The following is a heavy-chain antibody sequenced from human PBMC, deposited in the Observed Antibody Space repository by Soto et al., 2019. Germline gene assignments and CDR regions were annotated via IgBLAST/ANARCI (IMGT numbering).Heavy chain of an antibody. V-gene: IGHV4-39*01. CDR1: GDSTTSDAYY. D-gene: IGHD3-9*01. CDR3: VSGTSFYDVLTGYYVDRWFDP. Sequence: QLQLRESGPGLVKPSETLSLTCSVSGDSTTSDAYYWGWIRQPPGKGLEWLGSICYSGYTYYNPSLKSRVTISVDRSRNQFSLNLRSVTAADTAVYYCVSGTSFYDVLTGYYVDRWFDPWGQGTLVTVSS. CDR2: ICYSGYT. J-gene: IGHJ5*02.